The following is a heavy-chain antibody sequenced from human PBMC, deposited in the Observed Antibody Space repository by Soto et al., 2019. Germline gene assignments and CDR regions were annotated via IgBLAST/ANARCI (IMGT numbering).Heavy chain of an antibody. Sequence: ESGGGLVKPGGSLRLSCAASGFTFSNYYMTWIRQAPGKGLECLSYISSREVTVYYADSVKGRFTISGDNTKNSLYLQMTTLRDEDTAVYYCARVSASGWHVNGRDYFDSWGQGTLVTVSS. CDR2: ISSREVTV. J-gene: IGHJ4*02. CDR3: ARVSASGWHVNGRDYFDS. V-gene: IGHV3-11*01. D-gene: IGHD6-19*01. CDR1: GFTFSNYY.